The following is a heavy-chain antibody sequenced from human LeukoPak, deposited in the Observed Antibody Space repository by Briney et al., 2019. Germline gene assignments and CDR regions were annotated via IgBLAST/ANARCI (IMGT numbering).Heavy chain of an antibody. CDR3: ARGTSTVVTPEYYYYYGMDV. CDR1: GSSISSSH. D-gene: IGHD4-23*01. J-gene: IGHJ6*04. CDR2: IHTSGGS. Sequence: PSETLSLTCNVSGSSISSSHWSWVRQPPGQGLEWIVNIHTSGGSNYSPSHKSRVIISLDTSRNQFSLKLTSVTAADTAVYYCARGTSTVVTPEYYYYYGMDVWGKGTTVTVSS. V-gene: IGHV4-4*09.